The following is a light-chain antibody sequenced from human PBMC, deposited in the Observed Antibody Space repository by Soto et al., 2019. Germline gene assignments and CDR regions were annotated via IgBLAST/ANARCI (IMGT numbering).Light chain of an antibody. V-gene: IGKV1-33*01. CDR2: DAS. CDR3: QQYYNLEHT. CDR1: QDISNY. J-gene: IGKJ4*01. Sequence: DIQMTQSLSSLSASVGDRVTITCQASQDISNYLNWYQQKPGKAPKLLIYDASNLETGVPTRFSGSGSGTDFTFTISSLQPEDIATYYCQQYYNLEHTFGGGTKVEIK.